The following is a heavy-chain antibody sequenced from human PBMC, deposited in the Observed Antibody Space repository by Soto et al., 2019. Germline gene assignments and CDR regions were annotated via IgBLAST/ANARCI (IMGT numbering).Heavy chain of an antibody. V-gene: IGHV1-69*01. CDR2: IIPIFGTA. J-gene: IGHJ6*02. CDR3: ARGRSITMVRGFYYGMDV. Sequence: SVKVSCKASGGTFISYAIRWVRQAPGQGLEWMGGIIPIFGTANYAQKFQGRVTITADESTSTAYMELSSLRSEDTAVYYCARGRSITMVRGFYYGMDVWGQGTTVTVSS. CDR1: GGTFISYA. D-gene: IGHD3-10*01.